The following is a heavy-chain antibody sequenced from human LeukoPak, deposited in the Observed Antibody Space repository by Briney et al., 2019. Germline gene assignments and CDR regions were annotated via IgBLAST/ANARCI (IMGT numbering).Heavy chain of an antibody. D-gene: IGHD2-21*02. Sequence: PETLSLTCTVSGGSISSSSYYWGWIRQPPGKGLEWIGSIYYSGSTYYNPSLKSRVTISVDTSKNQFSLKLSSVTAADTAVYYCARVVVVTARKYYFDYWGQGTLVTVSS. CDR1: GGSISSSSYY. CDR3: ARVVVVTARKYYFDY. CDR2: IYYSGST. J-gene: IGHJ4*02. V-gene: IGHV4-39*07.